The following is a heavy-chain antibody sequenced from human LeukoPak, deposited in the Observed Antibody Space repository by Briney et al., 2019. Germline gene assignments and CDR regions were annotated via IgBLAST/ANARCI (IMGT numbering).Heavy chain of an antibody. CDR1: GYTFTSYY. J-gene: IGHJ5*02. Sequence: ASVKVSCKASGYTFTSYYMHWVRQAPGQGLEWMGIINPGGGSTSYAQKFQGRVTMTRDTSTSTVYMELSSLRSEDTAVYYCARETLHNWFDPWGQGTLVTVSS. D-gene: IGHD3-16*01. CDR2: INPGGGST. CDR3: ARETLHNWFDP. V-gene: IGHV1-46*01.